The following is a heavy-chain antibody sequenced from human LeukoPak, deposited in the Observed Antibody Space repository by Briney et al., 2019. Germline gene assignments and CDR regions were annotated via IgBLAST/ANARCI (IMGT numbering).Heavy chain of an antibody. Sequence: GRSLRLSCAASGFTFSSYAMHWVRQAPGKGLEWVAGILHDGSNKYYADSVKGRFAISRDNSKNTLYLQMNSLRAEDTAVYYCAKQEKALVVVFLFDYWGQGTLVTVSS. D-gene: IGHD2-15*01. V-gene: IGHV3-30-3*02. CDR2: ILHDGSNK. J-gene: IGHJ4*02. CDR1: GFTFSSYA. CDR3: AKQEKALVVVFLFDY.